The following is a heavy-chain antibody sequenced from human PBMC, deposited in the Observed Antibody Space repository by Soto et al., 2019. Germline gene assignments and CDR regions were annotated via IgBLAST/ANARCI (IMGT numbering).Heavy chain of an antibody. Sequence: LSETLSLTCTVSGVSVSSGSFYWAWIRQPPGKGLEWIGFGSYSGTTNYKPSLKSRVTISVDTSRSQISLKVSSLAAADTAVYYCARGATVTQYDYWGQGTMGTVSS. J-gene: IGHJ4*02. CDR3: ARGATVTQYDY. CDR2: GSYSGTT. D-gene: IGHD4-17*01. V-gene: IGHV4-61*01. CDR1: GVSVSSGSFY.